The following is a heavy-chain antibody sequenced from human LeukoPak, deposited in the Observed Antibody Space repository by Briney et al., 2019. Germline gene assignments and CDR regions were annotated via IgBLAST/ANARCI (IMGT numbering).Heavy chain of an antibody. J-gene: IGHJ1*01. CDR1: GYTFSNYY. CDR2: IKPSGGGT. V-gene: IGHV1-46*01. D-gene: IGHD3-22*01. Sequence: GASVKVSCKASGYTFSNYYVHWVRQAPGQGLEWLGIIKPSGGGTSYALKFQGRVTLTRDTSTSTAYMELSSLRSEDTPVYYCARDHFDSRGYHYLLGYFEHSGQRTLVTVSS. CDR3: ARDHFDSRGYHYLLGYFEH.